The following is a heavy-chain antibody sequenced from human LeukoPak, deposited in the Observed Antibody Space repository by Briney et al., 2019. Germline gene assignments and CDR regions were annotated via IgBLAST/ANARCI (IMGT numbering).Heavy chain of an antibody. V-gene: IGHV1-18*01. CDR2: ISAYNGNT. J-gene: IGHJ4*02. CDR1: GYTFTSYG. Sequence: ASVKVSCKASGYTFTSYGISWVRQAPGQGLEWMGWISAYNGNTNYAQKLLGRVTMTTDTSTSTAYMELRSLRSDDTAVYYCARSGNILEPAGLDYWGQGTLVTVSS. CDR3: ARSGNILEPAGLDY. D-gene: IGHD3-3*01.